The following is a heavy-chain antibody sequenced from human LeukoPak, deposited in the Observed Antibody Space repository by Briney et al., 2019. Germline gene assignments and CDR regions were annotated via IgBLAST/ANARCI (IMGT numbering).Heavy chain of an antibody. J-gene: IGHJ4*02. Sequence: GGSLRLSCAAFGFAVSTNYISWVRQAPGKGLEWVSVIYSAGSTYYADSVKGRFTISRDNSKNTVYLQMNRLSIDDTAVYYCAREGGSGSYGYEYWGQGTLVTVSS. CDR2: IYSAGST. CDR1: GFAVSTNY. D-gene: IGHD3-10*01. CDR3: AREGGSGSYGYEY. V-gene: IGHV3-66*02.